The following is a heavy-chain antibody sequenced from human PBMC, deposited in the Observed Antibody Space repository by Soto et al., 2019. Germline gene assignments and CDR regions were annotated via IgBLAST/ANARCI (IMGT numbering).Heavy chain of an antibody. CDR1: GVSVSSGSHY. J-gene: IGHJ5*02. V-gene: IGHV4-61*03. CDR3: ARDTYYDFWSGYVGFDP. CDR2: IYHSGST. D-gene: IGHD3-3*01. Sequence: SETLSLTCTVSGVSVSSGSHYWIWIRQPPGKGLEWIGNIYHSGSTKYNPSLKSRVTISVDRSRNHFSLNLRSVTTADTALYYCARDTYYDFWSGYVGFDPWGQGTLVTVSS.